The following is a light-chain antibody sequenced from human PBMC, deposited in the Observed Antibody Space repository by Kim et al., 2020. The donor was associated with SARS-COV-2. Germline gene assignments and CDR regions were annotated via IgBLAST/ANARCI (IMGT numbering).Light chain of an antibody. CDR2: DAS. Sequence: ASVGDRVTITCQARQDIGDYLNWYQQKPGKVPELLTYDASNLETGVPSRFSGSGSETDFTFTISGLQPEDIATYYCQQNDSLPPTFGPGTKVDIK. CDR1: QDIGDY. CDR3: QQNDSLPPT. V-gene: IGKV1-33*01. J-gene: IGKJ3*01.